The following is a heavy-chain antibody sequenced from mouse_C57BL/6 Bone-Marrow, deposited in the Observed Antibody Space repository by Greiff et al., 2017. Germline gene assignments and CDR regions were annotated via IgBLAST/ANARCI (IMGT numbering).Heavy chain of an antibody. J-gene: IGHJ4*01. CDR3: ARCPYGGVVGYAMDY. D-gene: IGHD1-1*01. CDR2: INPGSGGT. CDR1: GYAFTNYL. Sequence: QVQLQQSGAELVRPGTSVKVSCKASGYAFTNYLIEWVKQRPGQGLEWIGVINPGSGGTNYNEKFKGKATLTADKSSSTAYMQLSSLTSEDSAVYFCARCPYGGVVGYAMDYWGQGTSVTVSS. V-gene: IGHV1-54*01.